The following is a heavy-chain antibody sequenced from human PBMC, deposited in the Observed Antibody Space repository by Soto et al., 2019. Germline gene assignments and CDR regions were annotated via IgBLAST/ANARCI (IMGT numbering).Heavy chain of an antibody. CDR2: INHSGST. V-gene: IGHV4-34*01. CDR1: GGSISSYY. CDR3: ARHSGYYYWPFDF. J-gene: IGHJ4*02. Sequence: SETLSLTCTVSGGSISSYYWTWIRQPPGTGLEWIGEINHSGSTNYNPSLKNRVSISVDTSKNKFSLRLTSVTAADTAVFYCARHSGYYYWPFDFWGQGTLVTVSS. D-gene: IGHD3-22*01.